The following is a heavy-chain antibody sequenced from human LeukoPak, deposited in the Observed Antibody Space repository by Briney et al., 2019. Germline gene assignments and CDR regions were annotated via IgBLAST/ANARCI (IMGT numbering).Heavy chain of an antibody. D-gene: IGHD6-13*01. CDR1: GGSISSYY. Sequence: SETLSLTCTVSGGSISSYYWSWIRQPAGKGLEWIGRIYTSGSTNYNPSLKSRVTMSVDTSKNQFSLKLSSVTAADTAVYYCARLRGDSSSWSQSIYYYYYMDVWGKGTTVTVSS. CDR3: ARLRGDSSSWSQSIYYYYYMDV. J-gene: IGHJ6*03. CDR2: IYTSGST. V-gene: IGHV4-4*07.